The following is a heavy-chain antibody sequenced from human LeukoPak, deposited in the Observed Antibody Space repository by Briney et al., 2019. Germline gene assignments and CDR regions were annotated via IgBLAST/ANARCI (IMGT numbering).Heavy chain of an antibody. Sequence: SETLSLTCAVYGGSFSGYYWSWIRQPPGKGLEWIGEINHSGSTNYNPSLKSRVTISVDTSKNQFSLKLSSVTAADTAVYYCAKGSIIFDYWGQGTLVTVSS. CDR1: GGSFSGYY. CDR2: INHSGST. CDR3: AKGSIIFDY. V-gene: IGHV4-34*01. J-gene: IGHJ4*02. D-gene: IGHD6-13*01.